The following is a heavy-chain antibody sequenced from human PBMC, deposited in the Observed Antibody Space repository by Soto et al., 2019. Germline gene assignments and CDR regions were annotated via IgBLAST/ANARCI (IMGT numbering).Heavy chain of an antibody. V-gene: IGHV3-48*01. Sequence: GGSLRLSCAASGFTFSSYSMNWVRQAPGKGLEWVSYISSSSSTIYYADSVKGRFTISRDNAKNSLYLQMNSLRAEDTAVYYCARDRPGYSYGLDYWGQGTLVTVS. D-gene: IGHD5-18*01. CDR3: ARDRPGYSYGLDY. CDR2: ISSSSSTI. CDR1: GFTFSSYS. J-gene: IGHJ4*02.